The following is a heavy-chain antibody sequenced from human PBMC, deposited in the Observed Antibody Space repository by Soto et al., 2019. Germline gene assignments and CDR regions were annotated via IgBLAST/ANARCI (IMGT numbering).Heavy chain of an antibody. J-gene: IGHJ6*02. CDR2: IDHTVSL. D-gene: IGHD6-6*01. CDR3: ARFVDSSSAGSLRLMDV. V-gene: IGHV4-30-2*03. Sequence: SETLSLRCAVSRDSSSFGGYSRNWIRQPPREGLEWIGHIDHTVSLYYNRSLESRVTISVDTSKNQFSLKMSSVTTADTAVYYCARFVDSSSAGSLRLMDVWGQGTTVTVSS. CDR1: RDSSSFGGYS.